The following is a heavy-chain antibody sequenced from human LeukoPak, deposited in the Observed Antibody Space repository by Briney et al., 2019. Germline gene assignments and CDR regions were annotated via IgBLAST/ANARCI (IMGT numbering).Heavy chain of an antibody. V-gene: IGHV3-30-3*01. D-gene: IGHD3-10*01. CDR3: ARDRSTYYYGSGSYYQETALDY. CDR2: ISYDGSNK. J-gene: IGHJ4*02. CDR1: GFTFSSYA. Sequence: PGGSLRLSCAASGFTFSSYAMHWVRQAPGKGLEWVAVISYDGSNKYYADSVKGRFTISRDNSKNTLYLQMNSLRAEDTAVYYCARDRSTYYYGSGSYYQETALDYWGQGTLVTVSS.